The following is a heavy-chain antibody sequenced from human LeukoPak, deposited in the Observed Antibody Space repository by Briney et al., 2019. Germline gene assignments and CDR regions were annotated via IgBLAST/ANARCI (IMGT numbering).Heavy chain of an antibody. V-gene: IGHV4-59*01. CDR2: IYYSGST. D-gene: IGHD3-16*01. CDR1: GGSISSYY. Sequence: SETLSLTCTVSGGSISSYYWSWIRQPPGKGLDWIGYIYYSGSTNYNPSLKSRVTISVDTSKNQFSLNLSSVTAADTAVYYCARFGSLREPIHDYWGQGTLVTVSS. CDR3: ARFGSLREPIHDY. J-gene: IGHJ4*02.